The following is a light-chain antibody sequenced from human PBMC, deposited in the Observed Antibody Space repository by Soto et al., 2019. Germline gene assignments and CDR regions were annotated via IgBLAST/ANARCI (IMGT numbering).Light chain of an antibody. J-gene: IGLJ3*02. V-gene: IGLV2-8*01. CDR1: SRDVGAYNH. Sequence: QSVLTQTPSASGSPGQSVTISCTGSSRDVGAYNHVSWYQQHPGKAPKLIIYEVDQRPSGVPDRFSASKSGNTASLTVSGLQADDEADYYCSSYAGTDTLRVFGGGTQLTVL. CDR3: SSYAGTDTLRV. CDR2: EVD.